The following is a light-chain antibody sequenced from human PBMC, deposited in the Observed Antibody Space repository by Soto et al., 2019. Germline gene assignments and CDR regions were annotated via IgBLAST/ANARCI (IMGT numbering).Light chain of an antibody. J-gene: IGKJ5*01. CDR1: KSISNH. CDR2: AAS. CDR3: LQPNSYPFT. V-gene: IGKV1-39*01. Sequence: IQMTQSPSSLSASVEYRVIITCRASKSISNHLNWYQQKPGKAPKLLIFAASSLQSGVPSRFSGSRSGPDFTLTISSLQPEDFATYYCLQPNSYPFTFGQGRRLEIK.